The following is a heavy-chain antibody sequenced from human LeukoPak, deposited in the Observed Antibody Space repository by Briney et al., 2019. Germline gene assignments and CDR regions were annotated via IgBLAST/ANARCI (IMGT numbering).Heavy chain of an antibody. D-gene: IGHD3-10*01. CDR3: AKDAVRGSGRINWFDS. J-gene: IGHJ5*01. Sequence: GGFLRLSCAASGFTFSSYGMHWVRQAPGKGLEWVAFIRYDGSNKYYADSVKGRFTISRDNSKNTLYLQMNSLRGEDTATYYCAKDAVRGSGRINWFDSWGQGTLVTVSS. CDR2: IRYDGSNK. V-gene: IGHV3-30*02. CDR1: GFTFSSYG.